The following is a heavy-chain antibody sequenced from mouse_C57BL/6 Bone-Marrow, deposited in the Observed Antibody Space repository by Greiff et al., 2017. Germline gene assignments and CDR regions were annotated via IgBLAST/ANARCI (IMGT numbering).Heavy chain of an antibody. D-gene: IGHD1-1*01. J-gene: IGHJ2*01. V-gene: IGHV5-4*03. CDR2: ISDGGSYT. Sequence: DVMLVESGGGLVKPGGSLKLSCAASGFTFSSYAMSWVRQTPEKRLEWVATISDGGSYTYYPDNVKGRFTISRDNAKNNLYLQMSHLKSEDTAMYYCARGSYYYGHYWGQGTTLTVSS. CDR3: ARGSYYYGHY. CDR1: GFTFSSYA.